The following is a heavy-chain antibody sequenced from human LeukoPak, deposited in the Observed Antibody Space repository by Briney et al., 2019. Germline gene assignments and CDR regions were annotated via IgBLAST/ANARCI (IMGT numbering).Heavy chain of an antibody. CDR1: GFTFSNYA. CDR2: ISGSGGTT. D-gene: IGHD3-16*01. V-gene: IGHV3-23*01. J-gene: IGHJ4*02. Sequence: PGGSLRLSCAASGFTFSNYAMTWVRQAPGKGLEWVSGISGSGGTTYYADSVKGRFTISRDNSKNTLYLQMNSLRAEDTTVYFFAKDWGWFDCGGEGTLVTVSA. CDR3: AKDWGWFDC.